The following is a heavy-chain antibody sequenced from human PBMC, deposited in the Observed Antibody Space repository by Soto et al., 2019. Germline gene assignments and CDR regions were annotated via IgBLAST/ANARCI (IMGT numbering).Heavy chain of an antibody. D-gene: IGHD1-26*01. CDR2: IYYSGRT. J-gene: IGHJ6*02. CDR1: GGSISSGTYY. V-gene: IGHV4-31*11. CDR3: ARDMVGAPISYGLDV. Sequence: TSETLSLTCAVSGGSISSGTYYWSWIRQHPGKGLEWIGYIYYSGRTDYNPSLKSRVYMSVDTSKNQFSLELSSVTAADTAVYYCARDMVGAPISYGLDVWGQGTTVTVSS.